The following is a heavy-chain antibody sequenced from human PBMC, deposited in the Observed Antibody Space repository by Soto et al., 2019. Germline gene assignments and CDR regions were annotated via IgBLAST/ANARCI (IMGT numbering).Heavy chain of an antibody. Sequence: GASVKVSCKASGYTFTSYGMSWVRQAPGQGLEWMGWISAYNGNTNYAQKLQGRVTMTTDTSTSTDYMELRRLRSDDTAVYYCAREEYYYDSSGYYHVYFDYWGQGTLVTVSS. CDR1: GYTFTSYG. CDR2: ISAYNGNT. V-gene: IGHV1-18*04. J-gene: IGHJ4*02. D-gene: IGHD3-22*01. CDR3: AREEYYYDSSGYYHVYFDY.